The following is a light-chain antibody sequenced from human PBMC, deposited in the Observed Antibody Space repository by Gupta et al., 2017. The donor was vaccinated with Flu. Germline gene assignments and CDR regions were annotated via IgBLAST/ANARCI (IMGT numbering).Light chain of an antibody. V-gene: IGLV1-40*01. J-gene: IGLJ3*02. Sequence: QSGLTQPPSVSGAPGQRLTISCTGSSSNLGAGYDVPWYQQLPGTAPKLLLYGNNHRPSGVPDRFSGSKSGTSASLAITGLQADDEADYYCQSYDSSLSGSVFGGGTKLTVL. CDR3: QSYDSSLSGSV. CDR1: SSNLGAGYD. CDR2: GNN.